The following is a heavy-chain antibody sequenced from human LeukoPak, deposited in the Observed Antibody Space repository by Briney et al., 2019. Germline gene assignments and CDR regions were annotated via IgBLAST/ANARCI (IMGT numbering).Heavy chain of an antibody. Sequence: SETLSLTCAVSGGPFSGYYWSWIRQPPGKGLEWIGEVNHSGSTNYNPSLKSRVTISLDMSNNQFSLKLSSLTAADTAVYYCARGVINSPPGSVWGQGTLVTVSA. CDR2: VNHSGST. V-gene: IGHV4-34*01. J-gene: IGHJ1*01. D-gene: IGHD2/OR15-2a*01. CDR3: ARGVINSPPGSV. CDR1: GGPFSGYY.